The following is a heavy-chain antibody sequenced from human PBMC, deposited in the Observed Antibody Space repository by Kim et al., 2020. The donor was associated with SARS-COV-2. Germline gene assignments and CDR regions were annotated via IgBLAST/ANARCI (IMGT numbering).Heavy chain of an antibody. CDR3: AREVKGRALDS. CDR2: INSGSSNR. Sequence: GGSLRLSCEASGFVFGSYAMNWVRQAPGEGPQWVTHINSGSSNRFYADSVEGRFTVSRDDAKNTLYLQMNSLRDDDTAVYYCAREVKGRALDSWGQGTLVTVSS. D-gene: IGHD2-21*01. CDR1: GFVFGSYA. V-gene: IGHV3-48*02. J-gene: IGHJ1*01.